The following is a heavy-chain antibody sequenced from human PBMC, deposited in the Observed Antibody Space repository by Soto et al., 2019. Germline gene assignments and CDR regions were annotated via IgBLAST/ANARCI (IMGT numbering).Heavy chain of an antibody. D-gene: IGHD6-19*01. V-gene: IGHV2-26*01. CDR2: IFSNDEK. Sequence: QVTLKESGPVLVKPTETLTLTCTVSGFSLSNARMGVSWIRQPPGKALEWLAHIFSNDEKSYSSSLKSRLTISQDTSKSQVVLTMTNMDPVDTATYYCARIRAVAGTLSVDYWGQGTLVTVSS. CDR1: GFSLSNARMG. J-gene: IGHJ4*02. CDR3: ARIRAVAGTLSVDY.